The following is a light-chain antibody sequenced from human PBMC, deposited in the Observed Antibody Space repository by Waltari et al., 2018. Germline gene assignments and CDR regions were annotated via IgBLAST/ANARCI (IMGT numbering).Light chain of an antibody. Sequence: EIVMTQSPASLSVSPGDRVNLSSRASQSVAPSLAWYQQRPGRAARLLVYRASTRASDIPAMFSGSGSGTDFTLSISTLQSEDFAVYYCQQYDDWPRTFGQGTKVEIK. V-gene: IGKV3-15*01. CDR3: QQYDDWPRT. CDR2: RAS. J-gene: IGKJ1*01. CDR1: QSVAPS.